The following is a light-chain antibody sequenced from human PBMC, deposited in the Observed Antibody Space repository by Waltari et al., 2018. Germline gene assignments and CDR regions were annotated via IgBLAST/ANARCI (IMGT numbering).Light chain of an antibody. CDR3: SSYTTSISYV. J-gene: IGLJ1*01. V-gene: IGLV2-14*03. Sequence: QSALTQPASVSGSPGQSITISCTGTSSDIGVYNHFPWYQQHPGKAPKLMIYDVTNRPSGVSDRFSGSKSDYTASLTIAGLQAEDEADYYCSSYTTSISYVFGTGTRVTVL. CDR1: SSDIGVYNH. CDR2: DVT.